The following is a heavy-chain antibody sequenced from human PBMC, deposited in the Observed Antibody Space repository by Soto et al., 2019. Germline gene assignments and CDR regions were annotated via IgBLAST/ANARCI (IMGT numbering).Heavy chain of an antibody. CDR1: GYALSSYH. J-gene: IGHJ4*02. V-gene: IGHV1-46*01. CDR2: INPSGVST. Sequence: QVQLVQSGAEVKKPGASVRVSCKASGYALSSYHMHWVRQAPGQGLEWMGIINPSGVSTAYAQRFQGRLTVTRATSASTVYMELSGLRSEDTAVYYCARALPRSSGYAYGALDYWGQGTLVTVSP. D-gene: IGHD5-18*01. CDR3: ARALPRSSGYAYGALDY.